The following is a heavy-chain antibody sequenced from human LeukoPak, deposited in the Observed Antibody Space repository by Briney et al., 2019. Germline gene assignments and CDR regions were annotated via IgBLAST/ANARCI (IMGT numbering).Heavy chain of an antibody. D-gene: IGHD2-2*01. CDR1: GGSISSSSYY. V-gene: IGHV4-39*07. CDR2: INHSGST. Sequence: SETLSLTCTVSGGSISSSSYYWGWIRQPPGKGLEWIGEINHSGSTNYNPSLKSRVTISVDTSKNQFSLKLSSVTAADTAVYYCASSLLGYCSSTSCYHDDYWGQGTLVTVSS. CDR3: ASSLLGYCSSTSCYHDDY. J-gene: IGHJ4*02.